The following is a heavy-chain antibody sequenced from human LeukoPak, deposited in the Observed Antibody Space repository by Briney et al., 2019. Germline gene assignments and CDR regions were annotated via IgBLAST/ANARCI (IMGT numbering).Heavy chain of an antibody. Sequence: SQTLSLTCAIPGDSVSSNSAAWNWIRQSPSRGLEWLGRTYYRSKWYNDYAVAVKSRITINPDTSKNQFSLQLNSVTPEDTAVYYCARGFGIVAPGDIDYWGQGTLVTVSS. V-gene: IGHV6-1*01. D-gene: IGHD5-12*01. CDR1: GDSVSSNSAA. CDR2: TYYRSKWYN. J-gene: IGHJ4*02. CDR3: ARGFGIVAPGDIDY.